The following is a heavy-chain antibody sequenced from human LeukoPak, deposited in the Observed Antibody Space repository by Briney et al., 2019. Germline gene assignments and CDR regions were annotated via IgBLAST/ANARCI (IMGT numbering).Heavy chain of an antibody. V-gene: IGHV3-53*01. CDR3: ARATNYYDSSGYLYYFDY. D-gene: IGHD3-22*01. J-gene: IGHJ4*02. CDR1: GFTVSSNY. Sequence: PGGSLRLSCAASGFTVSSNYMSWVRQAPGKGLEWVSVIYSGGSTYYADSVKGRFTISRDNSKSTLYIQMNSLRAEDTAVYYCARATNYYDSSGYLYYFDYWGQGTLVTVSS. CDR2: IYSGGST.